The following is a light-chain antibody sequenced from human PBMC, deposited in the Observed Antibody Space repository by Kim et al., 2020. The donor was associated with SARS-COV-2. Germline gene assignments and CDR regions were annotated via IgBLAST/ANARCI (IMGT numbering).Light chain of an antibody. CDR2: YDD. CDR1: SSNIGNNA. J-gene: IGLJ3*02. Sequence: QSVLTQPPSVSEAPRQRVTISCSGSSSNIGNNAVSWYQQFPGKAPKLLIYYDDVLPSGVSDRFSGSKSGTSASLAISGLQSEDEAHYYCAAWDDSLHGPVFGGGTQLTVL. CDR3: AAWDDSLHGPV. V-gene: IGLV1-36*01.